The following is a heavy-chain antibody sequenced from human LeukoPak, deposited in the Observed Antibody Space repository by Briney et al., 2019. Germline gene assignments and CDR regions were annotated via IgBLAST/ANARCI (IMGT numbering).Heavy chain of an antibody. V-gene: IGHV1-46*01. CDR3: ARDNSVGETAWWFDP. CDR1: GYTFTSYY. CDR2: INPSGGST. D-gene: IGHD1-26*01. J-gene: IGHJ5*02. Sequence: ASVKVSCKASGYTFTSYYMHWVRQAPGQGLEWMGIINPSGGSTRYAQKFQGRLTMTRDMFTSTDYMELTSLTSDDTAVYYCARDNSVGETAWWFDPWGQGTLVTVSS.